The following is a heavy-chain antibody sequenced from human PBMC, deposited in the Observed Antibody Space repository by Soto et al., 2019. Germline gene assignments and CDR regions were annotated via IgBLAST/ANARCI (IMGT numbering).Heavy chain of an antibody. CDR3: AGNPCGGDCYSGCYGMDV. Sequence: QVQLVQSGAEVKKPGSSVKVSCKASGGTFSSYAISWVRQAPGQGLELMGGIIPIFGTVNYAQKFQGRVTITADKSTSTAYMELSSLRSEDTVVYYCAGNPCGGDCYSGCYGMDVWGQVTTVTVSS. D-gene: IGHD2-21*02. CDR2: IIPIFGTV. V-gene: IGHV1-69*06. CDR1: GGTFSSYA. J-gene: IGHJ6*02.